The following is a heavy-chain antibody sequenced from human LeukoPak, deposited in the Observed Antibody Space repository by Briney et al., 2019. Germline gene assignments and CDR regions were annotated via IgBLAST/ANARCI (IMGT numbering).Heavy chain of an antibody. J-gene: IGHJ4*02. D-gene: IGHD5-12*01. CDR2: ISAYNGNT. Sequence: ASVKDSCKASGYTFTSYGISWVRQAPGQGLEWMGWISAYNGNTNYAQKLQGRVTMTTDTSTSTVYMELSSLRAEDTAVYYCANYNRGYIGSSDYWGQGTLVTVSS. CDR1: GYTFTSYG. CDR3: ANYNRGYIGSSDY. V-gene: IGHV1-18*01.